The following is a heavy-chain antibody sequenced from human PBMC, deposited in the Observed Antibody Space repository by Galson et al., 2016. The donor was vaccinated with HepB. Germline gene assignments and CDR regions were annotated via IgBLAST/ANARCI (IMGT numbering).Heavy chain of an antibody. CDR1: GFTFSYYA. V-gene: IGHV3-30-3*01. CDR2: ISYDESKK. CDR3: ARDRRATGELPDY. Sequence: SLRLSCAASGFTFSYYAMHWVRQAPGKGLDWVAVISYDESKKHYADSVKGRFTISRDNSNNTLYLQMNSLRSEDTAVYYCARDRRATGELPDYWGQGTLVTVSS. J-gene: IGHJ4*02. D-gene: IGHD3-10*01.